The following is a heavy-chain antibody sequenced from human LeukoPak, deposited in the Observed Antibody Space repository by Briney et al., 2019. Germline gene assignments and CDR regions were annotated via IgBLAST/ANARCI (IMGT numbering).Heavy chain of an antibody. CDR2: IRSKAYGGTT. J-gene: IGHJ5*02. V-gene: IGHV3-49*03. CDR3: TRGGSSSFGWFDP. CDR1: GFTFGDSA. Sequence: GGSLRLSCTASGFTFGDSAMSWFRQAPGKGLEWVGFIRSKAYGGTTEYAASVKGRFTISRDDSKSIAYLQMNSLKTEDTAVYYCTRGGSSSFGWFDPWGQGTLVTVSS. D-gene: IGHD6-13*01.